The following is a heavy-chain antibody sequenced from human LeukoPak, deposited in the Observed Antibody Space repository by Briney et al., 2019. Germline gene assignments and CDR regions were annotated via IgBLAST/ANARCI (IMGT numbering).Heavy chain of an antibody. V-gene: IGHV5-51*01. J-gene: IGHJ4*02. CDR1: GYSFTTYW. D-gene: IGHD7-27*01. CDR2: IYPGDSDT. Sequence: GESLKISCQASGYSFTTYWIAWVRQLPGKGLEWMGIIYPGDSDTRYSPSFQGQVTISADKSISTAYLQWSSLKASDTAMYYCARRTGEYYFDYWGQGTLVTVSS. CDR3: ARRTGEYYFDY.